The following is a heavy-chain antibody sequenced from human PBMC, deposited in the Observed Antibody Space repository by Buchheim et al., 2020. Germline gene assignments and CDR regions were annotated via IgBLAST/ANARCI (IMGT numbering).Heavy chain of an antibody. CDR1: GYTFTRYY. CDR2: INPNSGGT. CDR3: ARFSVPAARGENNWFDP. D-gene: IGHD2-2*01. J-gene: IGHJ5*02. V-gene: IGHV1-2*02. Sequence: QVQLVQSGAEVKKPGASVKVSCKASGYTFTRYYMHWVRQAPGQGLEWMGWINPNSGGTNYAQKFQGRVTMTRDTSISTAYMELSRLRSDDTAVYYCARFSVPAARGENNWFDPWGQGTL.